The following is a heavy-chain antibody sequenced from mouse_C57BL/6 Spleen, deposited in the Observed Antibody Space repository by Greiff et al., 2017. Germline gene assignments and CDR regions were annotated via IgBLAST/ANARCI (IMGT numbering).Heavy chain of an antibody. J-gene: IGHJ2*01. Sequence: VQLQQSGAELVRPGASVKLSCTASGFNIKDDYMHWVKQRPEQGLEWIGWIDPENGDTEYASKFQGTATITADTSSTTAYLPLSSLTSEDTAVYYCTTSVTTVVATPFDYWGQGTTLTVSS. CDR2: IDPENGDT. V-gene: IGHV14-4*01. D-gene: IGHD1-1*01. CDR1: GFNIKDDY. CDR3: TTSVTTVVATPFDY.